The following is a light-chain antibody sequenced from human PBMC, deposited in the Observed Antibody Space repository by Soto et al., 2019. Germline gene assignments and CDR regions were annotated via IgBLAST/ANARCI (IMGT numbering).Light chain of an antibody. J-gene: IGKJ4*01. Sequence: DLQMTQSPSSLSASVGDRVTITCRASQTINTYLSWYQQKQGKPPTLLISAEVSLHSGVPSRFSGSGSGTDLTITISSLQPEDCETYDCLQTYSIPRTFGGGTKVDI. CDR3: LQTYSIPRT. CDR2: AEV. V-gene: IGKV1-39*01. CDR1: QTINTY.